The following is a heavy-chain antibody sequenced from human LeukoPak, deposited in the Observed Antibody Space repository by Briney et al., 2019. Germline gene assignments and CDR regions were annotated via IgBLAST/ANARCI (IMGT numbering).Heavy chain of an antibody. CDR2: ISSSSSYI. CDR3: ARAQLLWFGELFSGGLFDY. J-gene: IGHJ4*02. V-gene: IGHV3-21*01. Sequence: PGGSLRLSCAASGFTFSSYSMNWVRQAPGKGLEWVSSISSSSSYIYYADSVKGRFTISRDNAKNSLYLQMNSLRAEDTAVYYCARAQLLWFGELFSGGLFDYWGQGTLVTVSS. D-gene: IGHD3-10*01. CDR1: GFTFSSYS.